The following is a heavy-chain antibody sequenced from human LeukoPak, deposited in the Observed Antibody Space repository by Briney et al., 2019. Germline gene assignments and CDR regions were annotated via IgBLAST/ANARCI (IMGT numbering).Heavy chain of an antibody. D-gene: IGHD3-22*01. J-gene: IGHJ4*02. CDR2: IYYSGST. CDR3: ARVNSANCYDSSGYLYYFDY. V-gene: IGHV4-59*01. Sequence: PSETLSLTCTVSGGSISSYYWSWIRQPPGKGLEWIGYIYYSGSTNYNPSLKSRVTISVDTSKNQFSLKLSSVTAADTAVYYCARVNSANCYDSSGYLYYFDYWGQGTLVTVSS. CDR1: GGSISSYY.